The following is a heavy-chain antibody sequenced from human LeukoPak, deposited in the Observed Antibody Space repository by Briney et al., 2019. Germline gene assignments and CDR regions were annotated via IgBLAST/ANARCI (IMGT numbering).Heavy chain of an antibody. D-gene: IGHD6-19*01. Sequence: SETLSLTCTVSGGSISSYYWSWIRQPPGKGLEWIGYIYYSGSTNYNPSLKSRVTISVDTSKNQFSLKLSSVTAADTAVYYCARLSSSGWSYLDYWGRGTLVTVSS. CDR2: IYYSGST. V-gene: IGHV4-59*08. CDR1: GGSISSYY. CDR3: ARLSSSGWSYLDY. J-gene: IGHJ4*02.